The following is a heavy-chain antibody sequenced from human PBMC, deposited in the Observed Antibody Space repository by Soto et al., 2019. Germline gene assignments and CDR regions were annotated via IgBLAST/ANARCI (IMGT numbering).Heavy chain of an antibody. CDR3: ARERNIVGATIGAFDI. D-gene: IGHD1-26*01. J-gene: IGHJ3*02. Sequence: ASVKVSCKASGGTFSSYAISWVRQAPGQGLEWMGGIIPIFGTANYAQKFQGRVTITADESTSTAYMELSSLRSEDTAVYYCARERNIVGATIGAFDIWGQGTMVTV. CDR1: GGTFSSYA. V-gene: IGHV1-69*13. CDR2: IIPIFGTA.